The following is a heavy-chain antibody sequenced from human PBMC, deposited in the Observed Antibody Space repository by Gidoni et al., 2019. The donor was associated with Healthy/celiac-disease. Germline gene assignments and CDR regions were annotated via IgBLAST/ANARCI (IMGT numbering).Heavy chain of an antibody. CDR3: TTEYDILTGYLLQAY. D-gene: IGHD3-9*01. V-gene: IGHV3-15*01. CDR2: IKSKTDGGTT. Sequence: EVQLVESGGGLVKPGGSLRLSCAASGFTFSNAWMRWVRQAPGKGLEWVGRIKSKTDGGTTDYAAPVKGRFTISRDDSKNTLYLQMNSLKTEDTAVYYCTTEYDILTGYLLQAYWGQGTLVTVSS. CDR1: GFTFSNAW. J-gene: IGHJ4*02.